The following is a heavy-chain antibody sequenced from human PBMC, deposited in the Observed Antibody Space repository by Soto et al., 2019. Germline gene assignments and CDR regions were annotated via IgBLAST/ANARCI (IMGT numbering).Heavy chain of an antibody. D-gene: IGHD5-12*01. V-gene: IGHV1-69*13. Sequence: SVKVSCQASGGTFSSYVISWVPQAPGQGLEWMGGIIPIFGTANYAQKFQGRVTITADESTSTAYMELSSLRSEDTAVYYCARHSGYDPIGDYGMDVWGQGTTVTVSS. CDR3: ARHSGYDPIGDYGMDV. J-gene: IGHJ6*02. CDR1: GGTFSSYV. CDR2: IIPIFGTA.